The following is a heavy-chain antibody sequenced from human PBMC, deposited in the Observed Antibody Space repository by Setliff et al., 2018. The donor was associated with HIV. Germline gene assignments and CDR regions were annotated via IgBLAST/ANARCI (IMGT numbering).Heavy chain of an antibody. J-gene: IGHJ4*02. CDR2: FHQNGIP. CDR3: GLAMGGHCSDGRCYCFDL. Sequence: SETLSLTCSVSGYSISSGFYWGWIRQLPGGGLEWIGSFHQNGIPYYSPSLKSRVSISVDVSKNQFSLRLSSVTAADTAVYYCGLAMGGHCSDGRCYCFDLWGQGALVTV. CDR1: GYSISSGFY. D-gene: IGHD2-15*01. V-gene: IGHV4-38-2*01.